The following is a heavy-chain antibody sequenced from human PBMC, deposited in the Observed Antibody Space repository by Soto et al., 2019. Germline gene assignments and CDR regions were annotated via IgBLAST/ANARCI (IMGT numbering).Heavy chain of an antibody. Sequence: QVQLVESGGGVVQPGRSLRLSCAASGFTFSSYAMHWVRQAPGQGLEWVALISYDGSNKYYADSVKGRFTISRDNSKNTLYLQMNTLRPEDTAVYHWATDQGGTTLYYHGMDVWGQGTTVTVSS. CDR1: GFTFSSYA. V-gene: IGHV3-30-3*01. CDR3: ATDQGGTTLYYHGMDV. J-gene: IGHJ6*02. CDR2: ISYDGSNK. D-gene: IGHD1-7*01.